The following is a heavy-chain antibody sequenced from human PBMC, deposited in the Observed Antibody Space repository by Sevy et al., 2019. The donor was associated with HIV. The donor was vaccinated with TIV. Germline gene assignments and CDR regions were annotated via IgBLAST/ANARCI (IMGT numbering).Heavy chain of an antibody. CDR3: TITIFGVVNLGY. D-gene: IGHD3-3*01. CDR2: ISAYNGNT. J-gene: IGHJ4*02. V-gene: IGHV1-18*01. CDR1: GYTFTSYG. Sequence: ASVKVSCKASGYTFTSYGISWVRQAPGQGLEWMGWISAYNGNTNYAQKLQGRVTMTTDTSTSTAYMELRSLRSDDTAVYYCTITIFGVVNLGYWGQGTLVTVSS.